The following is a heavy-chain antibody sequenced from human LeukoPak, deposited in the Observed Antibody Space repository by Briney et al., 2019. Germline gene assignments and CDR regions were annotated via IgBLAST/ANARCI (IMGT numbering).Heavy chain of an antibody. CDR3: ARDRFWSGYYTYYYYYYMDV. J-gene: IGHJ6*03. Sequence: SETLPLTCTVSGGSISSGSYYWSWIRQPAGKGLEWIRRIYTSGSTHYNPSIKSRVTISVDTSKNQFSLKLSSVNAADTAVYYCARDRFWSGYYTYYYYYYMDVWGKGTTVTVSS. CDR2: IYTSGST. D-gene: IGHD3-3*01. CDR1: GGSISSGSYY. V-gene: IGHV4-61*02.